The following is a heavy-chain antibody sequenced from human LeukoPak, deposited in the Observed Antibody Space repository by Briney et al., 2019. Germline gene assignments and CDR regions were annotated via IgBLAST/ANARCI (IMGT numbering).Heavy chain of an antibody. Sequence: PSETLSLTCAVSGGSISSGGYSWSWIRQPPGKGLEWIGEINHSGSTNYNPSLKSRVTISVDTSKNQFSLKLSSVTAADTAVYYCARPLKQTFYENSYDSKVSRAFDIWGQGTMVTVSS. CDR3: ARPLKQTFYENSYDSKVSRAFDI. V-gene: IGHV4-30-2*01. J-gene: IGHJ3*02. D-gene: IGHD3-22*01. CDR1: GGSISSGGYS. CDR2: INHSGST.